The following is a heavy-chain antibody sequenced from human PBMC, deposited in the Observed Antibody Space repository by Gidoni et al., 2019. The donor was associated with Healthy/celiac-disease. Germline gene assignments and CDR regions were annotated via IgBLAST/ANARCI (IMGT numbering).Heavy chain of an antibody. D-gene: IGHD3-10*01. CDR3: ARDRVIRGFGESYYYYYGMDV. CDR1: GFTFSSYG. V-gene: IGHV3-33*01. J-gene: IGHJ6*02. Sequence: QVQLVESGGGVVQPGRSLRLSCVVSGFTFSSYGMHWVRQAPGKGLAWVAVIWYDGSNKYYADSVKGRFTISRDNSKNTLYLQMNSLRVEDTAVYYCARDRVIRGFGESYYYYYGMDVWGQGTTVTVPS. CDR2: IWYDGSNK.